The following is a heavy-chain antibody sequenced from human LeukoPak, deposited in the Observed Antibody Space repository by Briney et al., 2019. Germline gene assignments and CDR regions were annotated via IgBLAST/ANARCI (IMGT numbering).Heavy chain of an antibody. J-gene: IGHJ6*02. CDR1: RYFLNNYY. CDR2: ISYSGTP. CDR3: TRQKWVRLTYYYYGMDV. Sequence: SETLSLTFPLARYFLNNYYWSWIRPPPGKGLEWIGYISYSGTPDYNPSLKRRATISLDTSRNQFSQQMRCVAGADTAEYYCTRQKWVRLTYYYYGMDVWGQGTTVTV. V-gene: IGHV4-59*08. D-gene: IGHD1-26*01.